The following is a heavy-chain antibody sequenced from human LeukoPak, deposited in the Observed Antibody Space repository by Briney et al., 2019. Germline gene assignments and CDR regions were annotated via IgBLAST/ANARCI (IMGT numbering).Heavy chain of an antibody. CDR2: IYHSGTT. Sequence: PSQTLSLTCTVSGGSISSGGYYWSWIRQPPGKGLEWIGYIYHSGTTFYNPSLKSRVTISLDRSKNQFSLNLTSITAADTAVYYCAGQNVPTPHDYWGQGTQVTVSS. CDR3: AGQNVPTPHDY. D-gene: IGHD2-2*01. CDR1: GGSISSGGYY. J-gene: IGHJ4*02. V-gene: IGHV4-30-2*01.